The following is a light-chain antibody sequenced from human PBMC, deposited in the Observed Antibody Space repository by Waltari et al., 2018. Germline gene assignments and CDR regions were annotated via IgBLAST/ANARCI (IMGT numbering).Light chain of an antibody. V-gene: IGLV1-40*01. CDR2: DDS. J-gene: IGLJ2*01. CDR3: QSYDSGLNGLF. CDR1: SSNIRSTYN. Sequence: QSVLTQPPSVYGAPGQRVTIPCTGSSSNIRSTYNVHWYQQVPGRAPKLLIYDDSHRPSGVPDRFSGSKSGTSASLAITGLQAEDEAEYFCQSYDSGLNGLFFGGGTKVTVL.